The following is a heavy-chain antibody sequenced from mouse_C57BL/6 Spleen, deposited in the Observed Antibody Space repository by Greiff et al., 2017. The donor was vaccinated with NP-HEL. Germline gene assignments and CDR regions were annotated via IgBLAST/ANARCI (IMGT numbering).Heavy chain of an antibody. CDR3: ACRTAVVARYWYFDV. CDR1: GYSFTGYY. V-gene: IGHV1-42*01. Sequence: DVQLQESGPELVKPGASVKISCKASGYSFTGYYMNWVKQSPEKSLEWIGEINPSTGGTTYNQKFKAKATLTVDKSSSTAYMQLKSLTSEDSAVYYCACRTAVVARYWYFDVWGTGTTVTVSS. CDR2: INPSTGGT. J-gene: IGHJ1*03. D-gene: IGHD1-1*01.